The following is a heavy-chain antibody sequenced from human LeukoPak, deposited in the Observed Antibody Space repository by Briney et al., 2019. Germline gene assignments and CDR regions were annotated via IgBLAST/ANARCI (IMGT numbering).Heavy chain of an antibody. Sequence: GESLKISCPASGYSFPDYWIAWVRQMPGKGLGWMGFIYAGDSDTRYSPPFQGQVTISVDRSIGTAYLQWSSLKASDTAMYYCARHGYSDTSGYYWYYWGQGTLVTVSS. CDR1: GYSFPDYW. D-gene: IGHD3-22*01. V-gene: IGHV5-51*01. CDR2: IYAGDSDT. CDR3: ARHGYSDTSGYYWYY. J-gene: IGHJ4*02.